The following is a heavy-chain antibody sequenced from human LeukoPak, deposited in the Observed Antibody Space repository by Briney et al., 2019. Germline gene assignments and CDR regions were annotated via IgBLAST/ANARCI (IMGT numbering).Heavy chain of an antibody. D-gene: IGHD2-21*01. CDR2: INYSGRS. Sequence: PSETLSLTCIVCGNSITSDFWSWIRQSPGKGLEWIGYINYSGRSEYDPSPKSRVTISVDRSRKRVSLKMRSVTAADTAVYYCARLDCLSDECYNYWAVGALVTVSS. CDR3: ARLDCLSDECYNY. J-gene: IGHJ4*02. V-gene: IGHV4-59*08. CDR1: GNSITSDF.